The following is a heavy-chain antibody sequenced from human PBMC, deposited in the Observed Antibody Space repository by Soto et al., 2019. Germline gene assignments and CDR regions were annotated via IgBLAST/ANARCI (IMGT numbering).Heavy chain of an antibody. Sequence: PSETLSLTCTVSGDSINFYHWTWIRQPPGKGLEWMGYIYYTGSTNYNPSLKSRVSISVDTSKNQFSLKLSSVTAADTAVYYCARVARTGQYYFDSWGQGALVTVSS. CDR3: ARVARTGQYYFDS. D-gene: IGHD1-1*01. J-gene: IGHJ4*02. V-gene: IGHV4-59*01. CDR2: IYYTGST. CDR1: GDSINFYH.